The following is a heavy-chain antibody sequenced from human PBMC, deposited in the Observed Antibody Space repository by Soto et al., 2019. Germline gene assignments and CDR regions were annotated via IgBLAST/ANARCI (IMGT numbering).Heavy chain of an antibody. Sequence: VRLSCVASGFTFSSYSMSWVRQAPGKGLEWVSGFRSSGDDGTTYYADSVKGRFTISRDNSKNTLFLQMNSLRAEDTAIYYCAKKVNSGPGSQYFDYWGQGTLVTVSS. J-gene: IGHJ4*02. CDR2: FRSSGDDGTT. CDR1: GFTFSSYS. CDR3: AKKVNSGPGSQYFDY. V-gene: IGHV3-23*01. D-gene: IGHD3-10*01.